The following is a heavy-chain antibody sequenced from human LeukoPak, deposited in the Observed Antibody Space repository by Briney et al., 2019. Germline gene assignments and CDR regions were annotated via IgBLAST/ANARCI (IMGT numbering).Heavy chain of an antibody. D-gene: IGHD1-26*01. CDR3: ARDREGATIVWTFDY. CDR2: IYHSGST. Sequence: PSETLSLTCAVSGYSISSGYYWGWIRQPPGKGLEWIGSIYHSGSTYCNPSLKSRVTISVDTSKNQFSLKLSSVTAADTAVYYCARDREGATIVWTFDYWGQGTLVTVSS. J-gene: IGHJ4*02. CDR1: GYSISSGYY. V-gene: IGHV4-38-2*02.